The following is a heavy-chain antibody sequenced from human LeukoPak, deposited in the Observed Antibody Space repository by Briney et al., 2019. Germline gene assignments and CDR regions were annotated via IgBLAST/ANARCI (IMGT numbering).Heavy chain of an antibody. Sequence: GGSLRLSCAASGFTFSSYAMSWVRQAPGKGLEWVSGISVSGGSTYYAYYADSVKGRFTISRDNSKNTLYLQMNSLRAEDTAVYYCAKYGGQLARGYYFDYWGQGTLVTVSS. J-gene: IGHJ4*02. CDR1: GFTFSSYA. CDR3: AKYGGQLARGYYFDY. V-gene: IGHV3-23*01. CDR2: ISVSGGSTYYA. D-gene: IGHD6-6*01.